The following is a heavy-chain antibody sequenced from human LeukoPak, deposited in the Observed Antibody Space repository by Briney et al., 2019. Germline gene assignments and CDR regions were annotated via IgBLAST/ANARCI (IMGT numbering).Heavy chain of an antibody. V-gene: IGHV3-21*01. CDR1: GFTFRSYA. Sequence: PGRSLRLSCAASGFTFRSYAMHWVRQAPGKGLEWVSSISSSSSYIYYADSVKGRFTISRDNAKNSLYLQMNSLRAEDTAVYYCARRLVPAAMGIDYWGQGTLVTVSS. CDR2: ISSSSSYI. CDR3: ARRLVPAAMGIDY. D-gene: IGHD2-2*01. J-gene: IGHJ4*02.